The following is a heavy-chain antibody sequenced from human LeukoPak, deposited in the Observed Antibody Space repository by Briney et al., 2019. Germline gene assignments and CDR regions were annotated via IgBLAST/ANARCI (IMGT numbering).Heavy chain of an antibody. CDR1: GGSISSSSYY. CDR2: IYYSGST. J-gene: IGHJ4*02. D-gene: IGHD6-13*01. CDR3: AREPDSSSWGYHDY. Sequence: SETLSLTCTVSGGSISSSSYYWGWIRQPPGKGLEWIGSIYYSGSTYYNPSLKSRVTISVDTSKNQFSLKLSSVTAADTAVYYCAREPDSSSWGYHDYWGQGTLVTVSS. V-gene: IGHV4-39*07.